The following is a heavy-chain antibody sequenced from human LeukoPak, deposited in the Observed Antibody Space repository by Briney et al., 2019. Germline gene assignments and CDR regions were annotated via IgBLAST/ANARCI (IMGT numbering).Heavy chain of an antibody. D-gene: IGHD1-26*01. CDR2: IWSDGTIK. CDR1: GFTFSHYG. CDR3: ARDNNYNGNYYPN. V-gene: IGHV3-33*01. J-gene: IGHJ1*01. Sequence: GGSLRLSCSASGFTFSHYGMHWVRQAPGWGLEWVAFIWSDGTIKYYADSVKGRFTISRDNSKNTLSLQMNSLRVEDTAVYYCARDNNYNGNYYPNWGQGTVVTVSS.